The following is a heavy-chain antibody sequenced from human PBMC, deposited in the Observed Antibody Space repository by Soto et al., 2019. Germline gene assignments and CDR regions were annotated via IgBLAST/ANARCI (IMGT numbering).Heavy chain of an antibody. CDR3: ASRPYYYDSSGYYFNWYFDL. CDR2: IIPIFGTA. CDR1: GGTFSSYA. V-gene: IGHV1-69*06. D-gene: IGHD3-22*01. J-gene: IGHJ2*01. Sequence: SVKVSCKASGGTFSSYAISWVRQAPGQGLEWMGGIIPIFGTANYAQKFQGRVTITADKSTSTAYMELSSLRSEDTAVYYCASRPYYYDSSGYYFNWYFDLWGRGTLVTVSS.